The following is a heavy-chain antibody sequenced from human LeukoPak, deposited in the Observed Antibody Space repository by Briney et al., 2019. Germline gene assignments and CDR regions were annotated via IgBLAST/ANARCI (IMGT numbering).Heavy chain of an antibody. J-gene: IGHJ4*02. Sequence: SETLSLXCTVSGGSISSSSYYWGWIRQPPGKGLEWIGSIYYSGITYYNPSLKSRVTISVDTSKNQFSLKLSSVTAADTAVYYCASPVGGWGQGTLVTVSS. D-gene: IGHD3-16*01. V-gene: IGHV4-39*01. CDR2: IYYSGIT. CDR3: ASPVGG. CDR1: GGSISSSSYY.